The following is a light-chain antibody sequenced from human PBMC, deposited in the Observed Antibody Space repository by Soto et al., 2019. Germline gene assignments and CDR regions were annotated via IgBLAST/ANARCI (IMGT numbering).Light chain of an antibody. Sequence: QSVLTQPPSVSVAPGQKVTISCTGGGSTFGAGYDVHWYRHLPGTVPKLILYNTNSRPSGVPDRFSGSKSGTSASLVITGLQPDDEADYYCQSYDFTQTAWVFGGGTQLTVL. J-gene: IGLJ3*02. CDR1: GSTFGAGYD. CDR2: NTN. V-gene: IGLV1-40*01. CDR3: QSYDFTQTAWV.